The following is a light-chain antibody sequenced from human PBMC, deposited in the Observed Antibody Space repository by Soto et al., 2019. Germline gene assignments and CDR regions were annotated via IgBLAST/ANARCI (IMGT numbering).Light chain of an antibody. J-gene: IGKJ1*01. Sequence: DIQMTQSPSSLSASVGDRVTITCQASQDIKRYLNWYQQKPGKAPKLLIYDASNMETGVPPRFSGGGSGTDFTLAIAGLQPEDIATYYCQQFDHLPWTFGQGTKVEIK. CDR1: QDIKRY. CDR3: QQFDHLPWT. CDR2: DAS. V-gene: IGKV1-33*01.